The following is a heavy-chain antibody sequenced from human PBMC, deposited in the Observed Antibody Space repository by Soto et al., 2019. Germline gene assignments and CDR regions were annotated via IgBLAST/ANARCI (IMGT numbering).Heavy chain of an antibody. CDR1: GYTFTSYG. CDR2: ISAYNGNT. J-gene: IGHJ4*02. Sequence: QVQLVQSGAEVKKPWASVKVSCKASGYTFTSYGISWVRQAPGQGLEWMGWISAYNGNTNYAQKLQGRVTMTTDTAQRTAYMELRRMRSDDTAVYYCARDRAAGSRGVFDYWGQGNLVTVSS. V-gene: IGHV1-18*01. CDR3: ARDRAAGSRGVFDY. D-gene: IGHD6-13*01.